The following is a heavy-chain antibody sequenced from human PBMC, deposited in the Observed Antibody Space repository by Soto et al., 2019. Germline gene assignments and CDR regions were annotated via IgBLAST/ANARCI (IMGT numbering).Heavy chain of an antibody. CDR1: GFSLTTGGLG. J-gene: IGHJ6*02. V-gene: IGHV2-5*01. CDR3: GHRRQSFDYSGLDV. CDR2: IYWNDDR. D-gene: IGHD3-3*01. Sequence: QITLKESGPTLVKPTQTLTLTCTFSGFSLTTGGLGVGWIRQPPGKALEWLGVIYWNDDRRYNPSLRNRLTLIKDTSKNQVFLTMTNMDPVDTATYYCGHRRQSFDYSGLDVWVQGTTVTVSS.